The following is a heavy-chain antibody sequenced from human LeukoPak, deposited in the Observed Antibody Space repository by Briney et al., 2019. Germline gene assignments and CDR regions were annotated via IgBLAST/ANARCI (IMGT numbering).Heavy chain of an antibody. V-gene: IGHV1-18*04. CDR3: ARGHLRITMVRGVIRDAFDI. CDR2: TSAYNGNT. J-gene: IGHJ3*02. CDR1: GYTFTSYG. D-gene: IGHD3-10*01. Sequence: ASVKVSRKASGYTFTSYGISWVRQAPGQGLEWMGWTSAYNGNTNYAQKLQGRVTMTTDTSTSTAYMELRSLRSDDTAVYYCARGHLRITMVRGVIRDAFDIWGQGTMVTVSS.